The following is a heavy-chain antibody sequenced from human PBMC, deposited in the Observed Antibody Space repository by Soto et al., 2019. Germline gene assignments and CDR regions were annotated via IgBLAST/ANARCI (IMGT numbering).Heavy chain of an antibody. Sequence: ASVKVSCKASGYTFTSYGISWVRQAPGQGLEWMGWISAYNGNTNYAQKLQGRVTMTTDTSTSTAYMELRSLRSDDTAVYYCARVRYDFWSGYYYTYYYYMDVWGKGTTVTVSS. CDR3: ARVRYDFWSGYYYTYYYYMDV. D-gene: IGHD3-3*01. J-gene: IGHJ6*03. CDR2: ISAYNGNT. V-gene: IGHV1-18*01. CDR1: GYTFTSYG.